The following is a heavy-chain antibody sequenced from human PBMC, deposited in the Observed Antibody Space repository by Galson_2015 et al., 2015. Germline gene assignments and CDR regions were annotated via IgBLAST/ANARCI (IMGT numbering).Heavy chain of an antibody. CDR1: VLTFSSYA. CDR3: AKASYNWNLGMDF. CDR2: ISGSGGST. J-gene: IGHJ2*01. Sequence: SMRLSCAASVLTFSSYAMSWVRQAPGKGLEWVSAISGSGGSTYYADSVKGRFTISRANSKNTLYLQMNSLRAEDTYVYYCAKASYNWNLGMDFWGRGTLVTVSS. V-gene: IGHV3-23*01. D-gene: IGHD1-20*01.